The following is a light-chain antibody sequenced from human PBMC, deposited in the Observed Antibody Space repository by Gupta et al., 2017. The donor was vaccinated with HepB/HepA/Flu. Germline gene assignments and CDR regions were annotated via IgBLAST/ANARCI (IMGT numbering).Light chain of an antibody. CDR3: SSYTSSSTPV. V-gene: IGLV2-14*03. CDR2: DVS. CDR1: SSDVGGFNF. J-gene: IGLJ2*01. Sequence: QSALTQPASVSGSPGQSIPISCTGTSSDVGGFNFVSWYQQHPGNAPKLMIYDVSNRPSGVSNRFSGSKSGNTASLTISGLQAEDEADYYCSSYTSSSTPVFGGGTKLTVL.